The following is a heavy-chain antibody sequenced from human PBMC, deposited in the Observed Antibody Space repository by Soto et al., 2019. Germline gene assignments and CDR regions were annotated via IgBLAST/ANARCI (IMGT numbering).Heavy chain of an antibody. J-gene: IGHJ6*02. Sequence: QVQLVESGGGVVQPGRSLRLSCAASGFTFSSYAMHWVRQAPGKGLEWVAVISYDGSNKYYADSVKGRFTISRDNSKNTLYLQMNSLRAEDTAVYYCAKDNYDFWSGYPGDYYYYGMDVWGQGTTVTVSS. CDR2: ISYDGSNK. V-gene: IGHV3-30-3*01. D-gene: IGHD3-3*01. CDR1: GFTFSSYA. CDR3: AKDNYDFWSGYPGDYYYYGMDV.